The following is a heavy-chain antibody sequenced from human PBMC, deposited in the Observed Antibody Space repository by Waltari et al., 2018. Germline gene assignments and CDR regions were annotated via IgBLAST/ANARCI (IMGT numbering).Heavy chain of an antibody. D-gene: IGHD3-22*01. CDR1: GGSFSGYY. CDR2: INHSGST. J-gene: IGHJ4*02. Sequence: QVQLQQWGAGLLKPSETLSLTCAVYGGSFSGYYWSWIRQPPGKGLEWIGEINHSGSTNYNPSLKSRVTISVDTSKNQFSLKLSSVTAADTAVYYCARESPLREGSGYKLDWGQGTLVTVSS. CDR3: ARESPLREGSGYKLD. V-gene: IGHV4-34*01.